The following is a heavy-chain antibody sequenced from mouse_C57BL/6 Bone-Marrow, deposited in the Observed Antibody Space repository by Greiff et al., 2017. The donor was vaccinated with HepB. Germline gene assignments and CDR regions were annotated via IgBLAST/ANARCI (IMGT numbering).Heavy chain of an antibody. CDR3: ARDRETYDYDLFAY. D-gene: IGHD2-4*01. J-gene: IGHJ3*01. Sequence: EVQRVESGGGLVKPGGSLKLSCAASGFTFSSYAMSWVRQTPEKRLEWVATISDGGSYTYYPDNVKGRFTISRDNAKNNLYLQMSHLKSEDTAMYYCARDRETYDYDLFAYWGQGTLVTVSA. CDR2: ISDGGSYT. CDR1: GFTFSSYA. V-gene: IGHV5-4*01.